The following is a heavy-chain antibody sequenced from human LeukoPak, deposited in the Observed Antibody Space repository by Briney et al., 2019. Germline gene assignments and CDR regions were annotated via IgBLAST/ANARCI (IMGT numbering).Heavy chain of an antibody. V-gene: IGHV4-59*01. J-gene: IGHJ3*02. CDR2: IYYSGTT. CDR3: ARVQRLWVGDLLSNASDI. CDR1: GGSISSYY. D-gene: IGHD3-10*01. Sequence: SETLSLTCTVSGGSISSYYWSWIRQPPGKGLEWIGYIYYSGTTNYNPSLKSRVTISVDTSKNQFSLRLSSVTAADTAVYYCARVQRLWVGDLLSNASDIWGQGTKVTVSS.